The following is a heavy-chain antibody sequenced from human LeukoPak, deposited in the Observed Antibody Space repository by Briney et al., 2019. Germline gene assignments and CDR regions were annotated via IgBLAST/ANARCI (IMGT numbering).Heavy chain of an antibody. Sequence: PGGSLRLSCAASGFTFSSYSMNWVRQAPGKGLEWVSSISSSSSYIYYADSVKGRFTISRDNPNKSLYLQMNSLSVEDTAIYYCTGIVYWGQGTRVTVSS. CDR1: GFTFSSYS. J-gene: IGHJ4*02. V-gene: IGHV3-21*01. CDR2: ISSSSSYI. CDR3: TGIVY.